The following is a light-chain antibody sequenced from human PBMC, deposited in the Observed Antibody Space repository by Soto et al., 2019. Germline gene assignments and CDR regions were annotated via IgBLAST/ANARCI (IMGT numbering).Light chain of an antibody. Sequence: QSALTQPASVSGSPGQSITISCTGTSSDVGGYNYVSWYQRHPGKAPKLMIYDVSNRPSGVSNRFSGSKSGNTASLTISGLQTEDEADYYCSSFASSSHVVFGGGTKLTVL. J-gene: IGLJ2*01. CDR1: SSDVGGYNY. V-gene: IGLV2-14*01. CDR3: SSFASSSHVV. CDR2: DVS.